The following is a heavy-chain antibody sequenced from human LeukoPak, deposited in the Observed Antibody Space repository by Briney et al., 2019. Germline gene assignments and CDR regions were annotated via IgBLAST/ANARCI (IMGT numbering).Heavy chain of an antibody. J-gene: IGHJ6*03. CDR1: GGSFSGYY. CDR3: ARGPGVVVPAALLEGYYYYYYMDV. CDR2: INHSGST. D-gene: IGHD2-2*01. V-gene: IGHV4-34*01. Sequence: KPSETLSLTCAVYGGSFSGYYWSWIRQPPGKGLEWIGEINHSGSTNYNPSLKSRVTISVDTSKNQFSLKLSSVTAADTAVYYCARGPGVVVPAALLEGYYYYYYMDVWGKGTTVTVSS.